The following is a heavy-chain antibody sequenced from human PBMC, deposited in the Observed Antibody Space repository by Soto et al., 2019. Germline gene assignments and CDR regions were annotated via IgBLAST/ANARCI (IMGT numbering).Heavy chain of an antibody. J-gene: IGHJ4*02. V-gene: IGHV3-30*01. CDR3: ARDVIVDAPDYFHY. CDR2: VGSDGMHK. CDR1: GFTFNNCA. Sequence: QVPLVESGGGVVQPGRSLRISCAASGFTFNNCAMHWVRPAPGKGLEWVAVVGSDGMHKYYGDFVKGRFTISRDTSENTVYLQMDRLTSEDTAVYYCARDVIVDAPDYFHYWGRGTLVTVSS. D-gene: IGHD1-26*01.